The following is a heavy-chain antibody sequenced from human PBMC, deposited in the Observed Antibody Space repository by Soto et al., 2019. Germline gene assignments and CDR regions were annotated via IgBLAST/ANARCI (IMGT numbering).Heavy chain of an antibody. CDR3: AREYYYGSGSFNY. CDR1: GGTFSSYA. CDR2: IIPIFGTA. Sequence: SVKVSCKASGGTFSSYAISWVRQAPGQGLEWMGGIIPIFGTANYAQKFQGRVTITADESTSTAYMELSSLRSEDTAVYYCAREYYYGSGSFNYWGQGTLVTVSS. J-gene: IGHJ4*02. V-gene: IGHV1-69*13. D-gene: IGHD3-10*01.